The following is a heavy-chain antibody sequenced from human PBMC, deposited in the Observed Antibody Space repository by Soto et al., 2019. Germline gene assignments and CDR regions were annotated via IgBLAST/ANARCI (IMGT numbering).Heavy chain of an antibody. Sequence: QVQLQESGPGLVKPSETLSLTCTVSGGSISSYYWSWIRQPPGKGLEWIGYIYYSGSTNYNPSLKSRVTISVDTAKKPFTLKLSSVTAADTAVYYCARRYGSCFDYWGQGTLVTVSS. V-gene: IGHV4-59*08. J-gene: IGHJ4*02. CDR2: IYYSGST. CDR3: ARRYGSCFDY. D-gene: IGHD5-18*01. CDR1: GGSISSYY.